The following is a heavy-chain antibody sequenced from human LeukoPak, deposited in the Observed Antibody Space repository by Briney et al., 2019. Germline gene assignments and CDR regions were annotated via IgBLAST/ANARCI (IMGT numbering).Heavy chain of an antibody. CDR1: GFTFSRYN. J-gene: IGHJ4*02. CDR3: VRVPVAADGTCFDS. D-gene: IGHD6-13*01. CDR2: ISGSSGMI. V-gene: IGHV3-48*04. Sequence: GGSLRLSCAASGFTFSRYNMNWVRQAPGKGLEWLSYISGSSGMIYYADSVKGRFTISRDNAKNSLYLQMNSLRAEDTAVYFCVRVPVAADGTCFDSWGQGTLVTVSS.